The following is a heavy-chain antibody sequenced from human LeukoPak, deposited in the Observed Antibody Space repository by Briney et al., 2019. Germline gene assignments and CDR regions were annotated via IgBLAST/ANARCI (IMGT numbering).Heavy chain of an antibody. V-gene: IGHV1-69*05. D-gene: IGHD5-18*01. CDR2: IIPMLGRS. Sequence: AASVKASCKASGGSFSSYGISWVRQAPGQGLEWMGGIIPMLGRSNYAQKFQGRVTISTDESTSTAYMEMSSLRSEDTAVYYCAREDHTANNWFDPWGQGTLVTVSS. CDR1: GGSFSSYG. J-gene: IGHJ5*02. CDR3: AREDHTANNWFDP.